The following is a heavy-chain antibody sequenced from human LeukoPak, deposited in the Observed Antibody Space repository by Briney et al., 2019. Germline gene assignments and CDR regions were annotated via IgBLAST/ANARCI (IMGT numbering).Heavy chain of an antibody. CDR1: GGSFSGYY. CDR3: ARYQPATAVGLSFDY. V-gene: IGHV4-34*01. CDR2: INHSGST. D-gene: IGHD1-26*01. J-gene: IGHJ4*02. Sequence: SETLSLTCAVYGGSFSGYYWSWIRQPPGKGLEWIGEINHSGSTNYTPSLKSRVTISVDTSKNQFSLKLSSVTAADTAVYYCARYQPATAVGLSFDYWGQGTLVTVSS.